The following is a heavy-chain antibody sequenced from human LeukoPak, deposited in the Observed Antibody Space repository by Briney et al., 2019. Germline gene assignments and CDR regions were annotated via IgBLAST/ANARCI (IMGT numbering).Heavy chain of an antibody. CDR3: ARGCSGGSCYMKVEFDP. CDR1: GYTFTSYG. J-gene: IGHJ5*02. CDR2: ISAYNGKT. Sequence: ASVKVSCKASGYTFTSYGISWVRQAPGQGLEWMGWISAYNGKTNYAQKLQGRVTMTTDTSTSTAYMELRSLRSDDTAVYYCARGCSGGSCYMKVEFDPWGQGTLVTVSS. D-gene: IGHD2-15*01. V-gene: IGHV1-18*04.